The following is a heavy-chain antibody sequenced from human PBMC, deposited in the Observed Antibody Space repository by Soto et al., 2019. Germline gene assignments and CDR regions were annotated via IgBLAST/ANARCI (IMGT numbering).Heavy chain of an antibody. CDR2: IYYSGST. CDR1: GGSISSYY. D-gene: IGHD2-21*01. Sequence: SETLSLACTVSGGSISSYYWTWIRQPPGKGLEWIGYIYYSGSTYYNPSLKSRVTISVDTSKNQFSLKLSSVTAADTAVYYCAKLGGYCGGNSCHGNHAKDVGGKGTPVTVSS. V-gene: IGHV4-59*04. J-gene: IGHJ6*04. CDR3: AKLGGYCGGNSCHGNHAKDV.